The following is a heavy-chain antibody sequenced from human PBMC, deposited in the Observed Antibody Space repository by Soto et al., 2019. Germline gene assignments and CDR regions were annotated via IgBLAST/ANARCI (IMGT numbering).Heavy chain of an antibody. D-gene: IGHD2-15*01. V-gene: IGHV3-48*02. CDR2: ISTTSFTI. CDR1: GFRFSTYN. Sequence: GGSLRLSCAASGFRFSTYNMDWVRQAPGKGPEWIAHISTTSFTIYYADSVKGRFTISRDNDRNSLYLEMNSLRDEDMAVYYCARDRCYDGTCYSASDSWGQGTLVTVSS. CDR3: ARDRCYDGTCYSASDS. J-gene: IGHJ5*01.